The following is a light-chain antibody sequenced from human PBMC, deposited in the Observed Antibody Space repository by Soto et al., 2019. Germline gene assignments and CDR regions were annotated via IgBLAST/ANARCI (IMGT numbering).Light chain of an antibody. J-gene: IGLJ1*01. Sequence: QSVLTQPPSASGTPGQRVTISCSGSRSSIGSNTVNWYQHLPGTAPKLLIYSNNHRPSGVPDRFSASKAGASASLAISGLQSDDEGDYYCAAWDASLGGFYVVGSGTKVTVL. CDR3: AAWDASLGGFYV. CDR2: SNN. V-gene: IGLV1-44*01. CDR1: RSSIGSNT.